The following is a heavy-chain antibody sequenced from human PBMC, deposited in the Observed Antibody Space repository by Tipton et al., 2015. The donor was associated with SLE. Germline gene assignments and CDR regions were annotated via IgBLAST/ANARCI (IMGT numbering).Heavy chain of an antibody. D-gene: IGHD7-27*01. V-gene: IGHV3-30*04. CDR1: GFTFSSYA. Sequence: SLRLSCAASGFTFSSYAMHWVRQAPGKGLEWVAVISYDGSNKYYADSVKGRFTISRDNSKNTLYLQMNSLRAEDTAVYYCASLLTGDGRTDWGQGTLVIVSS. CDR2: ISYDGSNK. CDR3: ASLLTGDGRTD. J-gene: IGHJ4*03.